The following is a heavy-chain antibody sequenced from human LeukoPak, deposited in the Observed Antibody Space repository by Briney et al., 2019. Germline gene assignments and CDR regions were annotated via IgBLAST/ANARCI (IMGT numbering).Heavy chain of an antibody. Sequence: SQTLSLTCTVSGGSISSGGSYWSWIRQHPGKGLEWIGYIYYSGSTYYNPSLKSRVTISADTSKNQFSLKLSSVTAADTAVYYCARARSAAGNFDYWGQGTLVTVSS. CDR1: GGSISSGGSY. CDR3: ARARSAAGNFDY. D-gene: IGHD6-13*01. J-gene: IGHJ4*02. V-gene: IGHV4-31*03. CDR2: IYYSGST.